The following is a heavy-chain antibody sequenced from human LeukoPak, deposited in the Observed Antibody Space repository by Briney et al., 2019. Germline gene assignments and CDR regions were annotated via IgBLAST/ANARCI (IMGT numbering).Heavy chain of an antibody. Sequence: ASVKVSCKASGYTFTGYYMHWVRRAPGQGLEWMGWINPNSGGTNYAQKFQGRVTMTRDTSISTAYMELSRLRSDDTAVYYCARGKDYYDSSGYYGGEGFDYWGQGTLVTVSS. D-gene: IGHD3-22*01. CDR1: GYTFTGYY. J-gene: IGHJ4*02. CDR3: ARGKDYYDSSGYYGGEGFDY. CDR2: INPNSGGT. V-gene: IGHV1-2*02.